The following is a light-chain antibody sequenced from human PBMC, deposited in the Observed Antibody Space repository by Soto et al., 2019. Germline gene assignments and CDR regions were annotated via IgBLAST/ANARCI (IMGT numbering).Light chain of an antibody. CDR1: QSVSSY. J-gene: IGKJ1*01. CDR2: DAS. Sequence: EIVLTQSPATLSLSLGERATLSCRASQSVSSYLAWYQQKPGQAPRLLIYDASHRATGIPARFSGSGSGTDFTPTIISLVPEDFAVYFCQQRSNWPRWTFGQGTKVEIK. CDR3: QQRSNWPRWT. V-gene: IGKV3-11*01.